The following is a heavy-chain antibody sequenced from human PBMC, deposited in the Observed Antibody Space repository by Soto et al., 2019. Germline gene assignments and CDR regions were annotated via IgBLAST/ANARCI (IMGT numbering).Heavy chain of an antibody. CDR2: MSYSGTT. Sequence: KTSETLSLTCSVSGVSVSSGSFYWAWIRQPPGKGLEWIGFMSYSGTTNYNPSLKSRVTISVDTSWSQISLMVSSLTAADTALYYCARGSTVTQYDYWGQGTLVTVSS. D-gene: IGHD4-17*01. CDR1: GVSVSSGSFY. CDR3: ARGSTVTQYDY. J-gene: IGHJ4*02. V-gene: IGHV4-61*01.